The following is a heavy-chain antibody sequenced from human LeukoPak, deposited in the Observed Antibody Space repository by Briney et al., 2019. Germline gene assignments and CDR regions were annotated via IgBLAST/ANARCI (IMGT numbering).Heavy chain of an antibody. CDR1: GYTFTSYG. J-gene: IGHJ4*02. Sequence: ASVKLSCKASGYTFTSYGISWVRQAPGQGLEWMGWISAYNGNTNYAQKLQGRVTMTTDTSTSTAYMELRSLRSDDTAVYYCARDDYGDYPNPYYFDYGGQGTLVTVSA. D-gene: IGHD4-17*01. CDR2: ISAYNGNT. V-gene: IGHV1-18*01. CDR3: ARDDYGDYPNPYYFDY.